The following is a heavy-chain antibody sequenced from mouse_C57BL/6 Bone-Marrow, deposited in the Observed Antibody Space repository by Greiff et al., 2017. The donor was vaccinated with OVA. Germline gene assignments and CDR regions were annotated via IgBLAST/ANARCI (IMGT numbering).Heavy chain of an antibody. D-gene: IGHD1-1*01. V-gene: IGHV5-9-1*02. Sequence: EVQVVESGEGLVKPGGSLKLSCAASGFTFSSYAMSWVRQTPEKRLEWVAYISSGGDYIYYADTVKGRFTISRDNDRNTLYLQMSSLKSEDTAMYYCTREKGITTLVGYFDVWGTGTTVTVSS. CDR3: TREKGITTLVGYFDV. CDR1: GFTFSSYA. J-gene: IGHJ1*03. CDR2: ISSGGDYI.